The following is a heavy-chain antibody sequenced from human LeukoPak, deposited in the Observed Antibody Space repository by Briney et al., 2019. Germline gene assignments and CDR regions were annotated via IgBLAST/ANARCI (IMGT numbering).Heavy chain of an antibody. V-gene: IGHV3-23*01. Sequence: PGGSLRLSCAASGFTFSNYAMSWVRQAPGKGLEWVSAISDSGDNTYYADSVKGRFTISRDNSDNTLYLQMYSLRAEDTAVYYCAKDRGGSYFDFDYWGRGTLVTVSS. J-gene: IGHJ4*02. CDR2: ISDSGDNT. D-gene: IGHD1-26*01. CDR3: AKDRGGSYFDFDY. CDR1: GFTFSNYA.